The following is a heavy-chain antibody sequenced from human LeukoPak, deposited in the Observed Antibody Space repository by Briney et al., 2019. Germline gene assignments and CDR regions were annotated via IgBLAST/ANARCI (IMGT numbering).Heavy chain of an antibody. CDR3: ARGNNYGSFNDF. Sequence: SETLSISCTVSGGSINNYYWSWIRQAAGKGLEWIGRIYSSGSTKTNPSLKSRVTMSVDMSKNQFSLRLSSVTAADTAVYYCARGNNYGSFNDFWGQGTLVTVSS. V-gene: IGHV4-4*07. CDR1: GGSINNYY. CDR2: IYSSGST. J-gene: IGHJ4*02. D-gene: IGHD5-24*01.